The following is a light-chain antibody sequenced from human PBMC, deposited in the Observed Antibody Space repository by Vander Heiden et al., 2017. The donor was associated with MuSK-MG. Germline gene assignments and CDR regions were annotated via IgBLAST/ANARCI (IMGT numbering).Light chain of an antibody. CDR2: GNT. Sequence: QSVLTQPPSVSGAPGQRVTISCTWSSSNIGAGYDVHWYQQLPGTAPKLVIYGNTNRPSGVPDRFAGSKSGTSASLAITGLQAEDEADYYCQSYDSSLSGYVFGTGTKVTVL. V-gene: IGLV1-40*01. CDR1: SSNIGAGYD. CDR3: QSYDSSLSGYV. J-gene: IGLJ1*01.